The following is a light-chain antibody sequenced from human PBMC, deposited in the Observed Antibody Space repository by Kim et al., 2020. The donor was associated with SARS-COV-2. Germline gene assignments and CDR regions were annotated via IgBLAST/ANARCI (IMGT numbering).Light chain of an antibody. CDR2: AAS. CDR3: LQDYNNPLT. Sequence: AIQMTQSPSSLSASVGDRVTITCRASQGIRNDLGWYQKKPGKAPKVLIYAASSLHSGVPSRFRGSGSGTDFTLTISSLQPEDVATYYCLQDYNNPLTFGGGTKVDIK. V-gene: IGKV1-6*01. CDR1: QGIRND. J-gene: IGKJ4*01.